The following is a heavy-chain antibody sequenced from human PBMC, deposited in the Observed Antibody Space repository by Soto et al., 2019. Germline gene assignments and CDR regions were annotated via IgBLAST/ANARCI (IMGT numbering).Heavy chain of an antibody. D-gene: IGHD6-13*01. V-gene: IGHV3-30-3*01. CDR3: ARTLSSWPVGFDY. J-gene: IGHJ4*02. Sequence: PGGSLRLSCAASRFTFTSYSIHWARQAPGKGLEWVAVISYDGSNKYYADSVKGRFTISRDNSKNTLYLQMNSLRAEDTAVYYCARTLSSWPVGFDYWGQGTLVTVSS. CDR1: RFTFTSYS. CDR2: ISYDGSNK.